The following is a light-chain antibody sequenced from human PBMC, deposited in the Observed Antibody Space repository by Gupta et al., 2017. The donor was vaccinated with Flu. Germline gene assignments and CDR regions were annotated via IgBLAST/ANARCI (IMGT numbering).Light chain of an antibody. V-gene: IGKV3-15*01. CDR2: GAS. CDR1: QSVSSN. J-gene: IGKJ1*01. CDR3: LQYNNWWT. Sequence: PGERATLSCRASQSVSSNLAWYQQKPGQAPRLLIYGASTRATDTPARFSGRGSGTEFTLTISSLQSEDFAVYSCLQYNNWWTFGQGTKVEIK.